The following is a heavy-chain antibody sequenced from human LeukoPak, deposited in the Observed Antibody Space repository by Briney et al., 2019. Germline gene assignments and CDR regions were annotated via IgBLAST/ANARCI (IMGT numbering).Heavy chain of an antibody. CDR1: GYTFTGYY. CDR3: ARDRPDYGDYVHNWFDP. V-gene: IGHV1-2*02. J-gene: IGHJ5*02. CDR2: INPNSGGT. D-gene: IGHD4-17*01. Sequence: GASVKVSCKASGYTFTGYYMHWVRQAPGQGLEWMGWINPNSGGTNYAQKFQGRVTMTRDTSISTAYMELSRLRSDDTAVYYCARDRPDYGDYVHNWFDPWGQGTLVTVSS.